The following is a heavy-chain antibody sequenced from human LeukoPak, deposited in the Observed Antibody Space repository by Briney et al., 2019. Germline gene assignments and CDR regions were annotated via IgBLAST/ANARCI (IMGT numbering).Heavy chain of an antibody. V-gene: IGHV3-64*01. CDR3: ARDYYFDY. CDR1: GFTFSSYA. CDR2: ISSNGGST. J-gene: IGHJ4*02. Sequence: WGSLRLSCAASGFTFSSYAMHWVRQAPGKGLEYVSAISSNGGSTYYANSVKGRSTISRDNSKNTLYLQMGSLRAEDMAVYYCARDYYFDYWGQGTLVTVSS.